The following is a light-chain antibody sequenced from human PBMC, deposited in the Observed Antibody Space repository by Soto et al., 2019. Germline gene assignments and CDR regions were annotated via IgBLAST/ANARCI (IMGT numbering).Light chain of an antibody. CDR1: QSISSN. CDR3: QQYNNGKT. Sequence: EIVMTQSPATLSVSPGERATLSCRASQSISSNLAWYQQKPGQAPRLLIYGASTRATGIAVRFSGSGSGTEFTLTISSLQSEDFAVYYCQQYNNGKTFGQGTKLEIK. J-gene: IGKJ2*01. V-gene: IGKV3-15*01. CDR2: GAS.